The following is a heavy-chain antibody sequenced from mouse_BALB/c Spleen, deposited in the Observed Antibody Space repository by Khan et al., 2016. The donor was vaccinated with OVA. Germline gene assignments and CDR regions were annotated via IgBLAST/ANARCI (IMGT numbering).Heavy chain of an antibody. CDR1: GYTFTHYY. D-gene: IGHD4-1*01. Sequence: QVQLQQSGPELVKPGASVRISCRAPGYTFTHYYIHWVKQRPGQGLEWIGWIYPGYVDTHYNEQFKDKATLTADKSSSTAYMQLIKLTSEDSAVXFCARSDSGTVFDYWGQGTTLTVSS. CDR3: ARSDSGTVFDY. V-gene: IGHV1S56*01. J-gene: IGHJ2*01. CDR2: IYPGYVDT.